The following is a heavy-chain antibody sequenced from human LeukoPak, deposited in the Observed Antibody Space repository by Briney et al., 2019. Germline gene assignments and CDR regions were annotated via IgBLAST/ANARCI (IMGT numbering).Heavy chain of an antibody. D-gene: IGHD3-3*01. V-gene: IGHV3-74*01. CDR2: INSDGSST. CDR1: GFTFSSYW. Sequence: GGSLRLSCAASGFTFSSYWMHWVRQAPGKGLVWVSRINSDGSSTSYADSVKGRFTITRDNAKNTLYLQMNSLRAEDTAVYYCARGVTIFGVVIKFYNWFDPWGQGTLVTVSS. CDR3: ARGVTIFGVVIKFYNWFDP. J-gene: IGHJ5*02.